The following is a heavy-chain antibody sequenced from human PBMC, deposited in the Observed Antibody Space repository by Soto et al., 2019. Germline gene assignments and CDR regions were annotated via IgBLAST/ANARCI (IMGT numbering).Heavy chain of an antibody. CDR3: AKDKGPVEYYYGMDV. CDR2: ISYDGSKE. V-gene: IGHV3-30*18. D-gene: IGHD1-1*01. CDR1: GFTFSSYG. Sequence: GGSLRLSCAASGFTFSSYGMHWVRQAPGKGLEWVAVISYDGSKEYYADSVKGRITIPRDNSKNTLYLQMSSLRAEDTAVYYCAKDKGPVEYYYGMDVWGQGTTVTV. J-gene: IGHJ6*02.